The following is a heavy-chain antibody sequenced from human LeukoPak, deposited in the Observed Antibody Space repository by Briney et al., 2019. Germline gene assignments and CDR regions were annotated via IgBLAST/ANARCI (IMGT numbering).Heavy chain of an antibody. Sequence: KVSCKASGYTFTSYGISWVRQAPGQGLEWMGWISAYNGNTNYAQKLQGRVTMTTDISTSTAYMELRSLRSDDTAVYYCARDPGVVPAAKGYYDDGMDVWCQGTTVTVSS. D-gene: IGHD2-2*01. J-gene: IGHJ6*02. CDR3: ARDPGVVPAAKGYYDDGMDV. CDR1: GYTFTSYG. CDR2: ISAYNGNT. V-gene: IGHV1-18*01.